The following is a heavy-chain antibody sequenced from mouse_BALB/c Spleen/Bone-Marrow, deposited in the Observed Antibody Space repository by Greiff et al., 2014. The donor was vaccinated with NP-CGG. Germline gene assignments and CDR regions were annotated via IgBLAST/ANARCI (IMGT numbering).Heavy chain of an antibody. J-gene: IGHJ1*01. Sequence: EVKLVESGPELEKPGASVKISCMASGYSFSGYNLNWVKQSNGQSLEWIGNIDPYYGDTTYNQKFKGKATLTVDRSSSTAYMQLKSLTSEDSAVYYCARKAYYTNWWYFDVWGAGTTVTVSS. D-gene: IGHD2-5*01. CDR3: ARKAYYTNWWYFDV. CDR2: IDPYYGDT. CDR1: GYSFSGYN. V-gene: IGHV1-39*01.